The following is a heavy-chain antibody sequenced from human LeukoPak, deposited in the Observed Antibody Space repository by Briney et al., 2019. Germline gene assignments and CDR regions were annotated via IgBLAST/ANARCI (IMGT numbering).Heavy chain of an antibody. CDR2: IYYSGST. J-gene: IGHJ4*02. Sequence: PSETLSLTCTVSGGSISSYYWSWIRQPPGKGLEWIGYIYYSGSTSYNPSLKSRVTISVDTSKKQFSLKLNSVTAADTAVYYCARGTSYYDYVWGSYGFDYWGQGTLVTVSS. CDR1: GGSISSYY. CDR3: ARGTSYYDYVWGSYGFDY. D-gene: IGHD3-16*01. V-gene: IGHV4-59*01.